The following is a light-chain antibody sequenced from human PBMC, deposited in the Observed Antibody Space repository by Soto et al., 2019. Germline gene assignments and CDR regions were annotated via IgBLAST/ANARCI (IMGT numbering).Light chain of an antibody. Sequence: IQMTQSPSSLSAYVGDRVTITCRASQGISSYLAWYQQKPGKAPKLLIYAASTLQSGVPSRFSGSGSGTDFTLTISCLQSEDFATYYCQQYYSYPLTFGGGTKV. CDR1: QGISSY. V-gene: IGKV1-8*01. J-gene: IGKJ4*01. CDR2: AAS. CDR3: QQYYSYPLT.